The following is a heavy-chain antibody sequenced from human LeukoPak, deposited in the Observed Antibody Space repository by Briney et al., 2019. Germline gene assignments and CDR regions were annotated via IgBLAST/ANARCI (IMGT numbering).Heavy chain of an antibody. D-gene: IGHD7-27*01. J-gene: IGHJ3*02. Sequence: GGSLRLSCAASGFTVSSSYMSWVRQAPGKGLEWVSVIYSGGSTYYADSVKGRFTISRDNSKNTLYLQMNSLRAEDTAVYYCARDWADWGSPDAFDIWGQGTMVTVSS. CDR2: IYSGGST. V-gene: IGHV3-53*01. CDR3: ARDWADWGSPDAFDI. CDR1: GFTVSSSY.